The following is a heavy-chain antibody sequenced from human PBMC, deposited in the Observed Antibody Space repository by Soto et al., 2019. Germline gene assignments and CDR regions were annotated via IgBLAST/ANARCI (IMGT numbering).Heavy chain of an antibody. J-gene: IGHJ3*01. CDR2: TYLRSTWYH. Sequence: QIQLQQSGPGLVKPSQTLSLTCVISGDSVSTNSATWNWIRQSPSRGLEWLGRTYLRSTWYHEYAVSVKSRRASRPDTSKNLFSLQLSSVTPEDTAVYFCARAAVACDAFDLWGQGTVVTVSS. D-gene: IGHD2-15*01. CDR1: GDSVSTNSAT. V-gene: IGHV6-1*01. CDR3: ARAAVACDAFDL.